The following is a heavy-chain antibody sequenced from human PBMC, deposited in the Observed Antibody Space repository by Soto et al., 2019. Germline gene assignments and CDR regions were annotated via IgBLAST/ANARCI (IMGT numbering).Heavy chain of an antibody. CDR1: GYTFTSYY. V-gene: IGHV1-46*01. CDR3: ARGAPTVSWDYYYGMDV. Sequence: ASVKVSCKASGYTFTSYYMHWVRQAPGQGLEWMGIINPSGGSTSYAQKFQGRVTMTRDTSTSTVYVELSSLRSEDTAVYYCARGAPTVSWDYYYGMDVWGQGTTLTVSS. J-gene: IGHJ6*02. CDR2: INPSGGST. D-gene: IGHD3-16*01.